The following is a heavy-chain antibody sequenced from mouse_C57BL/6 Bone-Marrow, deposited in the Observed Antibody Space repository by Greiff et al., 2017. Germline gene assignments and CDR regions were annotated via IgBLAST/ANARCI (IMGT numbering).Heavy chain of an antibody. Sequence: VQLQQSGAELVRPGASVKLSCTASGFNFKDDYMHWVKQRPEQGLEWIGWIDPENGDTEYASKFQGKATITADTSSNTAYLQLSSLTSEDTAVYYCTTGSLYYYAMDYWGQGTSVTVSS. CDR1: GFNFKDDY. V-gene: IGHV14-4*01. D-gene: IGHD6-5*01. J-gene: IGHJ4*01. CDR2: IDPENGDT. CDR3: TTGSLYYYAMDY.